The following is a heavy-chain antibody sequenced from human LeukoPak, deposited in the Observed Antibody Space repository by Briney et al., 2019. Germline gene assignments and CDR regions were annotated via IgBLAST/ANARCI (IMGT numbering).Heavy chain of an antibody. CDR3: AKGIRYCSSTSCYYVHYYYGMDV. CDR1: GFAFNDYG. D-gene: IGHD2-2*01. CDR2: ISYDGINK. V-gene: IGHV3-30*18. Sequence: PGGSLRLSCAASGFAFNDYGLHWVRQAPDKGLEWLAVISYDGINKYYADSVKGRFTISRDNSKNTLYLQMNSLRVEDTAVYYCAKGIRYCSSTSCYYVHYYYGMDVWGQGTTVTVSS. J-gene: IGHJ6*02.